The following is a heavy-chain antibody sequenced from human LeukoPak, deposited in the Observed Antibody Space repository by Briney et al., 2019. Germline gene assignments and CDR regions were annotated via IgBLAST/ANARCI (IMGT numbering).Heavy chain of an antibody. D-gene: IGHD2-21*02. Sequence: SETLSLTCAVYGGSFSGYYWSWIRQPPGKGLEWIGEINHSGSTNHNPSLKSRDTISVDTSKNQFSLKLSSVTAADTAVYYCASSTAYCGGDCYSHYYGMDVWGQGTTVTVSS. CDR3: ASSTAYCGGDCYSHYYGMDV. CDR2: INHSGST. V-gene: IGHV4-34*01. J-gene: IGHJ6*02. CDR1: GGSFSGYY.